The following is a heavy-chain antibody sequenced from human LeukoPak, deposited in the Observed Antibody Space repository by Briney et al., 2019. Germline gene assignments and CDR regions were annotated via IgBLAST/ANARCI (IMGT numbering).Heavy chain of an antibody. CDR2: IIPIFGTA. J-gene: IGHJ4*02. CDR1: GGTFSSYA. V-gene: IGHV1-69*05. Sequence: SVKVSCKSSGGTFSSYAISWVRQAPGQGLEWMGRIIPIFGTANYAQKFQGRVTITTDESTSTAYMELSSLRSEDTAVYYCAVILPYYYDSSGPFDYWGQGTLVTVSS. CDR3: AVILPYYYDSSGPFDY. D-gene: IGHD3-22*01.